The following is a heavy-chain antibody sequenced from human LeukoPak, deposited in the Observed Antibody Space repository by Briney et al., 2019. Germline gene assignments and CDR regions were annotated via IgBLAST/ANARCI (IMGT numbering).Heavy chain of an antibody. Sequence: GGSLRLSCAASGFTFSSYGMHWVRQAPGKGLEWVSVIYSGGSTYYADSVKGRFTISRDNSKNTLYLQMNSLRAEDTAVYYCARDHPDYWGQGTLVTVSS. J-gene: IGHJ4*02. CDR2: IYSGGST. V-gene: IGHV3-53*01. CDR3: ARDHPDY. CDR1: GFTFSSYG.